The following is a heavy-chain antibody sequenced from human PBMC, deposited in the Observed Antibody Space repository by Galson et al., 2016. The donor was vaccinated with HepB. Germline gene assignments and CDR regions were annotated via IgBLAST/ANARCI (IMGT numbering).Heavy chain of an antibody. Sequence: SLRLSCAASGFTFSSYDMSWVRQAPGKGLEWVSAISGSGGSTYYADSVKGRFTISRDNSKNTLYLQMNSLRAEDTAVYYCAKDVSDARRIFDYWGQGTLVTVSS. J-gene: IGHJ4*02. CDR3: AKDVSDARRIFDY. D-gene: IGHD2-15*01. CDR2: ISGSGGST. CDR1: GFTFSSYD. V-gene: IGHV3-23*01.